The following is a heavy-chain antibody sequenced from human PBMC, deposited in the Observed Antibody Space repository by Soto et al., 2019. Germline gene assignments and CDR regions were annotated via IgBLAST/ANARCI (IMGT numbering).Heavy chain of an antibody. Sequence: ASVKVSCKASGYTFTSYAMHWVRQAPGQRLEWMGWINAGNGNTKYSQKFQGRVTITRDTSASTAYMELSSPRSEDTAVYYCARARGYSYGYDAFDIWGQGTMVTVSS. CDR3: ARARGYSYGYDAFDI. CDR2: INAGNGNT. V-gene: IGHV1-3*01. CDR1: GYTFTSYA. J-gene: IGHJ3*02. D-gene: IGHD5-18*01.